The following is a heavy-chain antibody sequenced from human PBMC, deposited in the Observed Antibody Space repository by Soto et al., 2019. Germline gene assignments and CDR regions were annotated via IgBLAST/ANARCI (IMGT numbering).Heavy chain of an antibody. D-gene: IGHD5-12*01. CDR2: IIPIFGTA. J-gene: IGHJ2*01. V-gene: IGHV1-69*06. CDR1: GGTFSSYA. CDR3: ASSEGDGYNSPYWYFDL. Sequence: SVKVSCKASGGTFSSYAISWVRQAPGQGLEWMGGIIPIFGTANYAQKFQGRVTITADKSTSTAYMELSSLRSEDTAVYYCASSEGDGYNSPYWYFDLWGRGTLVTVSS.